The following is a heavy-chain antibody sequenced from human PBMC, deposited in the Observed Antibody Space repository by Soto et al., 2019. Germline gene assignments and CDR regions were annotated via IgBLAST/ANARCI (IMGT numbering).Heavy chain of an antibody. CDR1: EFTFSKYV. Sequence: WGSLRLSCSASEFTFSKYVMSWFRQAPGKGLEWVSSISGSGGTPYYGDSVKGRFTISRDNSKDTLYLQMHSLRAEDTAVYFCAKGLYDNAPYYYSNWGQGTLVTVSS. V-gene: IGHV3-23*01. CDR2: ISGSGGTP. D-gene: IGHD3-10*01. J-gene: IGHJ4*02. CDR3: AKGLYDNAPYYYSN.